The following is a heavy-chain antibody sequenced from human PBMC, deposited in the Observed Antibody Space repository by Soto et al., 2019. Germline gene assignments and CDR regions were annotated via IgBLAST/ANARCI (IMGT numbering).Heavy chain of an antibody. CDR1: GVSISSYY. CDR2: IYYSGST. D-gene: IGHD3-3*01. V-gene: IGHV4-59*01. Sequence: SETLSLTCTVSGVSISSYYWSWIRQPPGKGLEWIGYIYYSGSTNYNPSLKSRVTISVDTSKNQFSLKLSSVTAADTAVYYCARGGRFLEWLSSYYFDYWGQGTLVTVSS. CDR3: ARGGRFLEWLSSYYFDY. J-gene: IGHJ4*02.